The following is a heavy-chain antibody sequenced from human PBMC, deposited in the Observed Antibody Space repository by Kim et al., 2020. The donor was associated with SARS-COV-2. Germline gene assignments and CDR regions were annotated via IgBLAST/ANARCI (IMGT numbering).Heavy chain of an antibody. J-gene: IGHJ6*02. Sequence: ASVKVSCKASGYTFTSYGISWVRQAPGQGLEWMGWISAYNGNTNYAQKLQGRVTMTTDTSTSTAYMELRSLRSDDTAVYYCARVFQPSYDFWSGDNYYYGMDVWGQGTTVTVSS. CDR1: GYTFTSYG. CDR3: ARVFQPSYDFWSGDNYYYGMDV. CDR2: ISAYNGNT. V-gene: IGHV1-18*04. D-gene: IGHD3-3*01.